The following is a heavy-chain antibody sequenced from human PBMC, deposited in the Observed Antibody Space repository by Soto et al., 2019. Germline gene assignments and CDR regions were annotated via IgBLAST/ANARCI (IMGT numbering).Heavy chain of an antibody. Sequence: GGSLRLSCAASGFTFSSYAMSWVRQAPGKGLEWVSAISGSGGSTYYADSVKGRFTISRDNSKNTLYLQMNSLRAEDTAVYYCAKGGSVEDYYGSGSYEAFDYWGQGTLVTVSS. D-gene: IGHD3-10*01. CDR3: AKGGSVEDYYGSGSYEAFDY. CDR2: ISGSGGST. V-gene: IGHV3-23*01. J-gene: IGHJ4*02. CDR1: GFTFSSYA.